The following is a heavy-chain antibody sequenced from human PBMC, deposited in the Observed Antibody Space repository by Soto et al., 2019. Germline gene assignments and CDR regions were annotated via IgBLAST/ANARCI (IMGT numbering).Heavy chain of an antibody. Sequence: PGGSLRLSCEASGFKFSDLYMTWIRQAPGKGLEWVSKISGGGGITYYADSVRGRFTVSRDNDKNALYLQMNSLRGKDTAMYYCAGAPFHYGSGFWGQGTLVTVSS. J-gene: IGHJ4*02. V-gene: IGHV3-11*01. CDR3: AGAPFHYGSGF. D-gene: IGHD3-10*01. CDR2: ISGGGGIT. CDR1: GFKFSDLY.